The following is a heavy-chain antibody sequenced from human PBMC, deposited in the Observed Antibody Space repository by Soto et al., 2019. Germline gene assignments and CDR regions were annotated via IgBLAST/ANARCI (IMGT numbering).Heavy chain of an antibody. CDR1: GFTFSAYG. CDR3: ARVCGGDGGKAFEV. J-gene: IGHJ3*01. CDR2: ISFDSRDK. V-gene: IGHV3-33*05. D-gene: IGHD2-21*02. Sequence: QVQLVESGGGVVQPGRSLRLSCAASGFTFSAYGIHWVRQARGKGLEWVATISFDSRDKLYVDSMNGRLSMSREISRNTVYLHMDSLRAEGAAGYHCARVCGGDGGKAFEVWGQGTVVAVSP.